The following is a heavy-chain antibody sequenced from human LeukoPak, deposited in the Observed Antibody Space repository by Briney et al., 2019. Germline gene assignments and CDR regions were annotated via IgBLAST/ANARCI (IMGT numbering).Heavy chain of an antibody. CDR1: GFTFNSYW. CDR2: IKQDGSEK. D-gene: IGHD3-3*01. V-gene: IGHV3-7*03. Sequence: GGSLRLSCAAAGFTFNSYWMSWVRQAPGKGLEWVGNIKQDGSEKFYVDSVKGRFSISRDNAKNSLYLQMNSLRAEDTAVYYCARAGRFLEWSPWTSPFDPWGQGTLVTVSS. CDR3: ARAGRFLEWSPWTSPFDP. J-gene: IGHJ5*02.